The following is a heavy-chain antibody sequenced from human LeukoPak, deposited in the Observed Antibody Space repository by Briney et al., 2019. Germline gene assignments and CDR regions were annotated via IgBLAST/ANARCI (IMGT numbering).Heavy chain of an antibody. CDR1: GYTFTGYY. CDR3: ARDSVPRRYYDILTGSSDFDY. CDR2: INPNSGGT. V-gene: IGHV1-2*02. J-gene: IGHJ4*02. D-gene: IGHD3-9*01. Sequence: ASVKVSCKASGYTFTGYYMHWVRQAPGQGLEWMGWINPNSGGTNYAQKSQGRVTMTRDTSISTAYMELSRLRSDDTAVYYCARDSVPRRYYDILTGSSDFDYWGQGTLVTVSS.